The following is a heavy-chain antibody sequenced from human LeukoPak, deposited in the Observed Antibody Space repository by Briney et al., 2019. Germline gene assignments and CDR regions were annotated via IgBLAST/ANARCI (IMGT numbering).Heavy chain of an antibody. V-gene: IGHV3-20*04. CDR1: GFTFDDYG. D-gene: IGHD3-22*01. Sequence: GGSLRLSCAASGFTFDDYGMSWVRQAPGKRLEWVSGINWNGGSTGYADSVKGRFTISRDNAKNSLYLQMNSLRAEDTAVYYCARERSGRWYYYDSSGYGYFDYWGQGTLVTVSS. CDR2: INWNGGST. J-gene: IGHJ4*02. CDR3: ARERSGRWYYYDSSGYGYFDY.